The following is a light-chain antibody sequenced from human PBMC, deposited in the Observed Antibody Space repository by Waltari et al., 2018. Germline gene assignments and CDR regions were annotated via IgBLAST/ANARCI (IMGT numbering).Light chain of an antibody. CDR1: HSLSKF. V-gene: IGKV3-11*01. CDR2: DAS. CDR3: QQRTDWLWT. J-gene: IGKJ1*01. Sequence: EVVLTQSPATLSLSPGDRATLSCRASHSLSKFFAWYQQRPGQAPRLLIYDASDRPPGIPARFSGSGSGTDFTLTISSLEPEDFAVYYCQQRTDWLWTFGQGTKVEIK.